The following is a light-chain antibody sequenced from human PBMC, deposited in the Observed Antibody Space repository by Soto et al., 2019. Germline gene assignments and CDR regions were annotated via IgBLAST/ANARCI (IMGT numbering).Light chain of an antibody. CDR3: QQIFSFPPLI. CDR2: SAS. J-gene: IGKJ4*01. CDR1: QGIASY. Sequence: DLQLTQSPSFLSASVGDTVTITCRASQGIASYLAWYQQQPGKAPKLLMYSASILQSGVPSRFSGSGSGTEFTLTISSLQPEDFATYYCQQIFSFPPLIFGGGTKVEFK. V-gene: IGKV1-9*01.